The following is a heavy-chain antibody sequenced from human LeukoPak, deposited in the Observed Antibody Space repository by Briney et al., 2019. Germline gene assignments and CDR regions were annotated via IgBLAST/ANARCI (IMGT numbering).Heavy chain of an antibody. Sequence: PSETLSLTCTVSGGSISSYYWSWIRQPPGKGLEWIGYIYYSGSTNYNPSLKSRVTISVDTSKNQFSLKLSSVTAADTAVYYCARQVVPAAIRVWYGCFDPWGKGTLVTVS. V-gene: IGHV4-59*08. CDR3: ARQVVPAAIRVWYGCFDP. CDR1: GGSISSYY. D-gene: IGHD2-2*01. CDR2: IYYSGST. J-gene: IGHJ5*02.